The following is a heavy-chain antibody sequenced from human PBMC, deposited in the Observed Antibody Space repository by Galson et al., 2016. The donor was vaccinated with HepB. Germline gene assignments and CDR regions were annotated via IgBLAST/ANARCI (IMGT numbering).Heavy chain of an antibody. D-gene: IGHD3-10*01. Sequence: SVKVSCKASGYTFSTYGISWVRQAPGQGLEWMGWIGPYNGHTNYAQKSQGRISMTTDTSTATAYMEMSIVRPDDTAMYYCARDRGFGDDTFDSWGQGTKVIVSS. J-gene: IGHJ3*01. CDR1: GYTFSTYG. V-gene: IGHV1-18*01. CDR3: ARDRGFGDDTFDS. CDR2: IGPYNGHT.